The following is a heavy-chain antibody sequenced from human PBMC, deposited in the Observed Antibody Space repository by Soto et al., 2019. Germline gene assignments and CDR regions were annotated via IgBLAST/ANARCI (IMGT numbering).Heavy chain of an antibody. V-gene: IGHV4-59*01. J-gene: IGHJ4*02. D-gene: IGHD5-12*01. CDR1: GGSISSYY. CDR2: IYYSGST. CDR3: ARRVATTQPFDY. Sequence: SETLSLTCTVSGGSISSYYWSWIRQPPGKGLECIGYIYYSGSTNYNPSLKSRVTISVDTSKNQFSLKLTSVTAADTAVYYCARRVATTQPFDYWGQGTLVTVSS.